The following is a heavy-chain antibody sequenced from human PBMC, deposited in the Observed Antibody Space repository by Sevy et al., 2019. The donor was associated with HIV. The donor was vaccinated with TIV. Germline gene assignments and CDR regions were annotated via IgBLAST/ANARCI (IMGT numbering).Heavy chain of an antibody. CDR1: GFAFSSSW. J-gene: IGHJ6*02. CDR3: ARLCTGFIYYYYYGMDV. V-gene: IGHV3-7*01. CDR2: IKQDGSEK. Sequence: GGSLRLSCAASGFAFSSSWMTWVRQAPGKGLEWVANIKQDGSEKYYGDFLKGRFTISRDNAKNSLYLQMNSLRAEDTAVYYCARLCTGFIYYYYYGMDVWGQGTTVTVSS. D-gene: IGHD2-2*01.